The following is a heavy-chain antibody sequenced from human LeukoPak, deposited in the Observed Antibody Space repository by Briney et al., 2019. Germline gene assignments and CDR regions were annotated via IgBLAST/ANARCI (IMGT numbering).Heavy chain of an antibody. Sequence: SETLSLTCTVSGGSISGSSYYWGWIRQPPGKGLEWIGEINHSGSTNYNPSLKSRVTISVDTSKNQFSLKLSSVTAADTAVYYCATQQTTVTTGVYYYYGMDVWGQGTTVTVSS. D-gene: IGHD4-17*01. CDR1: GGSISGSSYY. J-gene: IGHJ6*02. CDR3: ATQQTTVTTGVYYYYGMDV. V-gene: IGHV4-39*07. CDR2: INHSGST.